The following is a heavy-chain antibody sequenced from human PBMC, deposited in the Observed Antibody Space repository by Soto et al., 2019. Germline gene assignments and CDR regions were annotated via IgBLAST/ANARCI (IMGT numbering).Heavy chain of an antibody. D-gene: IGHD6-13*01. V-gene: IGHV1-18*04. Sequence: AAVKVACKASGYSFTSYGISWARQAPGQGPEWMGWISTDNGNTVYVQKFQGRVTTTTDTSTTTAYMELRSLRSDDTAVYYCVKSKAVPGNARDYYYGMDVWGQGPMVTVPS. CDR2: ISTDNGNT. CDR1: GYSFTSYG. J-gene: IGHJ6*02. CDR3: VKSKAVPGNARDYYYGMDV.